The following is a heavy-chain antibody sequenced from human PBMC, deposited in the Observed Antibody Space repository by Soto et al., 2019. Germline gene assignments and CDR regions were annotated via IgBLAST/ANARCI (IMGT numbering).Heavy chain of an antibody. CDR3: ATSSSYDFWSGYCDY. Sequence: EVQLVESGGGLVQPGGSLRLSCAASGFTFSSYWMSWVRKAPGKGLEWVANIKQDGSEKYYVDSVKGRFTISRDNAKNSLYLQMNSLRAEDTAVYYCATSSSYDFWSGYCDYWGQGTLVTVSS. V-gene: IGHV3-7*01. J-gene: IGHJ4*02. CDR2: IKQDGSEK. D-gene: IGHD3-3*01. CDR1: GFTFSSYW.